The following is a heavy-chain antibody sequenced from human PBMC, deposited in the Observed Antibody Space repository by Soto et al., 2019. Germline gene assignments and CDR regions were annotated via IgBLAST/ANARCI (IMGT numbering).Heavy chain of an antibody. CDR1: VYTFTGYY. Sequence: ASVKVSCKASVYTFTGYYMHWVRQAPGQGLEWMGWINPNSGGTNYAQKFQGWVTMTRDTSISTAYMELSRLRSDDTAVYYCARDSSVGTTSPYYFDYWGQGTLVTVSS. CDR2: INPNSGGT. V-gene: IGHV1-2*04. CDR3: ARDSSVGTTSPYYFDY. J-gene: IGHJ4*02. D-gene: IGHD2-21*02.